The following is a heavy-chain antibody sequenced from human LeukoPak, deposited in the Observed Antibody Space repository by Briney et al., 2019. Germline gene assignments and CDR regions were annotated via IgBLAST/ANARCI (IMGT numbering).Heavy chain of an antibody. D-gene: IGHD4-17*01. CDR3: ARDVRDYGGNARPGDY. CDR1: GFTFSSYG. Sequence: GALRLSCAASGFTFSSYGMHWVRQAPGKGLEWVAVISYDGSNKYYADSVKGRFTISRDNSKNTLYLQMNSLRAEDTAVYYCARDVRDYGGNARPGDYWGQGTLVTVSS. CDR2: ISYDGSNK. V-gene: IGHV3-30*03. J-gene: IGHJ4*02.